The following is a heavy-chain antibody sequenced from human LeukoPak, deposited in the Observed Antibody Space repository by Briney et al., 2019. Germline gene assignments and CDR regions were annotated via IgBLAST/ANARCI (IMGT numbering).Heavy chain of an antibody. J-gene: IGHJ6*02. Sequence: SETLSLTCTVSGGSISGYYYNWIRQPPGKGLEWIGYIYYSGSTNYNPSLKSRVTISLDTSKNQFSLQLNSVTPEDTAVYYCARRKAATFGMDVWGQGTTVTVSS. D-gene: IGHD6-13*01. CDR3: ARRKAATFGMDV. CDR2: IYYSGST. V-gene: IGHV4-59*12. CDR1: GGSISGYY.